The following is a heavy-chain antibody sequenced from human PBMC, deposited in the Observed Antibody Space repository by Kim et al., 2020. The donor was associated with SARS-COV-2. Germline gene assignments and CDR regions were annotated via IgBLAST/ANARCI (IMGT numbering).Heavy chain of an antibody. CDR2: IYYSGST. D-gene: IGHD6-25*01. Sequence: SETLSLTCTVSGGSISSGGYYWSWIRQHPGKGLEWIGYIYYSGSTYYNPSLKSRDTITVDTSKNQFSLRLSSVTAAHPAVYYCAGGSGGYHLSYYFDYWGQGALVTVSS. CDR1: GGSISSGGYY. CDR3: AGGSGGYHLSYYFDY. J-gene: IGHJ4*02. V-gene: IGHV4-31*03.